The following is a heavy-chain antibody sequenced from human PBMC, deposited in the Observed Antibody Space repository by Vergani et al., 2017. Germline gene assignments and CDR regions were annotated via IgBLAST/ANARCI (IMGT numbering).Heavy chain of an antibody. CDR2: INPSGGSR. V-gene: IGHV1-46*01. Sequence: QVQLVQSGAEVKKPGASVKVSCKASGYTFTSYYMHWVRQAPGQGLEWMGIINPSGGSRSYAQKFQGRVTMTRDTSTSTVYMVLSSLRSEDTAVYYCARAPDIVLMVYATTALVFDYWGQGTLVTVSS. D-gene: IGHD2-8*01. CDR1: GYTFTSYY. J-gene: IGHJ4*02. CDR3: ARAPDIVLMVYATTALVFDY.